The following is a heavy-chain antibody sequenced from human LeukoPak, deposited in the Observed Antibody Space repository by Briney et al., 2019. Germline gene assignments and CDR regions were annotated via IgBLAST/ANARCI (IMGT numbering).Heavy chain of an antibody. CDR1: GYSFTSYW. CDR2: IYPGDSDT. V-gene: IGHV5-51*01. Sequence: GESLKISCKGSGYSFTSYWIGWVRQMPGKGLEWMGIIYPGDSDTRYSPSFQGQVTISADKSISTAYLQWSSLKASDTAKYYCARQLAAAGTMLYYGKDVWGQGTTVTVSS. J-gene: IGHJ6*02. D-gene: IGHD6-13*01. CDR3: ARQLAAAGTMLYYGKDV.